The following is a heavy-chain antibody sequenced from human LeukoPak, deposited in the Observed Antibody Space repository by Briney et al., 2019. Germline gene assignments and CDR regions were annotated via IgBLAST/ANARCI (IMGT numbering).Heavy chain of an antibody. Sequence: APVKVSCKASGGTFSSYAISWVRQAPGQGLEWMGRIIPIFGTANYAQKFQGRVTITTDESTSTAYMELSSLRSEDTAVYYCARDPIAVAGKFDYWGQGTLVTVSS. J-gene: IGHJ4*02. D-gene: IGHD6-19*01. CDR3: ARDPIAVAGKFDY. CDR2: IIPIFGTA. V-gene: IGHV1-69*05. CDR1: GGTFSSYA.